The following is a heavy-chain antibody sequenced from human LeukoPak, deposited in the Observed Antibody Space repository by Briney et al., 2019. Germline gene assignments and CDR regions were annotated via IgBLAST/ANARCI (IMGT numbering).Heavy chain of an antibody. Sequence: GASVKVSCKASGGTFSSYAISWVRQAPGQGLEWMGGIIPIFGTANYAQKFQGGVTITADESTSTAYMELSSLRSEDTAVYYCARGGAVADYNWFDPWGQGTLVTVSS. CDR3: ARGGAVADYNWFDP. J-gene: IGHJ5*02. CDR1: GGTFSSYA. CDR2: IIPIFGTA. D-gene: IGHD6-19*01. V-gene: IGHV1-69*13.